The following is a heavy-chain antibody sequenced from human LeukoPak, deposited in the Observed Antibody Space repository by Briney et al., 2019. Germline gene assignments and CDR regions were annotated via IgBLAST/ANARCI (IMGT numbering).Heavy chain of an antibody. CDR3: ARTPRDGYKSNYWYFDL. CDR1: GYSFTRYW. CDR2: IYSGDSET. V-gene: IGHV5-51*01. D-gene: IGHD5-24*01. J-gene: IGHJ2*01. Sequence: GESLKISCEGSGYSFTRYWIGWVRQMPGKGLEWMGIIYSGDSETRYSPSFQGQVTISADKSISTAYLQWSSLKASDTAMYYCARTPRDGYKSNYWYFDLWGRGTLVTVSS.